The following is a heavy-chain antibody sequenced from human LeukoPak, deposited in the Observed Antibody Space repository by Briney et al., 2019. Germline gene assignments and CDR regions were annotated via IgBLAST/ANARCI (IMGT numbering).Heavy chain of an antibody. CDR1: GYTFTSYY. J-gene: IGHJ4*02. CDR2: INPNSGGT. V-gene: IGHV1-2*02. D-gene: IGHD2-15*01. Sequence: ASVKVSCKASGYTFTSYYMHWVRQAPGQGLEWMGWINPNSGGTNYAQKFQGRVTMTRDTSISTAYMELSRLRSDDTAVYYCARAEYCSGGSCYFLDYWGQGTLVTVSS. CDR3: ARAEYCSGGSCYFLDY.